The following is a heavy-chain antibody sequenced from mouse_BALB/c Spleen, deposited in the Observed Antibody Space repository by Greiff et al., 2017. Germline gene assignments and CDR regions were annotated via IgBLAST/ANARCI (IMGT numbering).Heavy chain of an antibody. CDR2: INPSNGGT. Sequence: VQLQQSGAELVKPGASVKLSCKASGYTFTSYYMYWVKQRPGQGLEWIGEINPSNGGTNFNEKFKSKATLTVDKSSSTAYMQLSSLTSEDSAVYYCTRGGIITTVRGYFDYWGQGTTLTVSS. CDR3: TRGGIITTVRGYFDY. J-gene: IGHJ2*01. V-gene: IGHV1S81*02. D-gene: IGHD1-1*01. CDR1: GYTFTSYY.